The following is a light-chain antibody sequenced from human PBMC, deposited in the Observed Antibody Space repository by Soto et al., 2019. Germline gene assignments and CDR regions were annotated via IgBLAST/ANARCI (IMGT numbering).Light chain of an antibody. CDR2: SND. CDR1: TSNIGSNA. V-gene: IGLV1-44*01. J-gene: IGLJ2*01. CDR3: TAWDDSLNGRL. Sequence: QSVLTQPPSASGTPGQRVTFSCSGSTSNIGSNAGNWYQQLPGTAPKLLIYSNDRRPSGVPDRFSGSKSGTSASLAISGLQSEDEADYYCTAWDDSLNGRLFGGGTKLTVL.